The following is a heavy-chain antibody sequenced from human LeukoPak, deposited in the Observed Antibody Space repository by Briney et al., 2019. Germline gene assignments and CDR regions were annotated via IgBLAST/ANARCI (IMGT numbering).Heavy chain of an antibody. CDR2: LSGSGEST. CDR1: GFPFRSYA. Sequence: TGESLRLSCAASGFPFRSYAMSWVRQAPGKGLEWFSDLSGSGESTYYADSVKGRFTISRDNSRNTLYLQMNSLRAEDTAVYYCAKRVIASAAPYYYYYMDVWGKGTTVSVSS. J-gene: IGHJ6*03. D-gene: IGHD6-13*01. V-gene: IGHV3-23*01. CDR3: AKRVIASAAPYYYYYMDV.